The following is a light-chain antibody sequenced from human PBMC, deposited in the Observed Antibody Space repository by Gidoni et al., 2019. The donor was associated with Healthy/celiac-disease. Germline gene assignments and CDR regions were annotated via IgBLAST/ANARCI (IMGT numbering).Light chain of an antibody. V-gene: IGLV3-19*01. J-gene: IGLJ2*01. Sequence: SSYLTQAPAVSVALGQTVRITCQGDSLRSYYASWYQQKPGQAPVLVIYGKNNRPSGIPDRCSGSSSGNTASWTITGAQAEDEADYYCNSRDSSGNHLVFGGGTKLTVL. CDR1: SLRSYY. CDR3: NSRDSSGNHLV. CDR2: GKN.